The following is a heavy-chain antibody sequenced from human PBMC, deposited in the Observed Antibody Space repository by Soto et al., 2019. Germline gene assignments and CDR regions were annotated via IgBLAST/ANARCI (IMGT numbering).Heavy chain of an antibody. CDR2: ISYDGRKT. D-gene: IGHD3-9*01. Sequence: GGALGLSCAASGFTFDSCGMHWVRQAPGGGLEWVGVISYDGRKTYYGDSVKGRFSISRDNSNNTVSLQMNSLRREDTGNYYCEKGWFYDALPGPDNWGQGTLVTVSS. V-gene: IGHV3-30*18. CDR3: EKGWFYDALPGPDN. CDR1: GFTFDSCG. J-gene: IGHJ4*02.